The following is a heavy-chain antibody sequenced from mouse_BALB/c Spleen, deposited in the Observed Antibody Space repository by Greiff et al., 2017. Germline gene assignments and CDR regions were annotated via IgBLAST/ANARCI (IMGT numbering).Heavy chain of an antibody. D-gene: IGHD2-14*01. CDR1: GYTFTSYW. CDR2: INPSNGRT. Sequence: QVQLQQPGAELVKPGASVKLSCKASGYTFTSYWMHWVKQRPGQGLEWIGEINPSNGRTNYNEKFKSKATLTVDKSSSTAYMLLSSLTSEDSAVYYCARGYSFAYWGQGTLVTVSA. J-gene: IGHJ3*01. V-gene: IGHV1S81*02. CDR3: ARGYSFAY.